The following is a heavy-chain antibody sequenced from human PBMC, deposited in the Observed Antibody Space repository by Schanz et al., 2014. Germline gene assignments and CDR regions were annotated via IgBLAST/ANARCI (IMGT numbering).Heavy chain of an antibody. Sequence: QVQLQESGPGLVKPSETLSLTCTVSGGSMSSFYWNWIRQPAGKGLEWIGRISTSGSTNYNPSLRSRAGMSIGTPKTHFSLRLSSLTAADTAVYYCATWRGDDSGGHGQFDYWGQGALVTVSS. CDR1: GGSMSSFY. D-gene: IGHD3-22*01. CDR2: ISTSGST. CDR3: ATWRGDDSGGHGQFDY. J-gene: IGHJ4*02. V-gene: IGHV4-4*07.